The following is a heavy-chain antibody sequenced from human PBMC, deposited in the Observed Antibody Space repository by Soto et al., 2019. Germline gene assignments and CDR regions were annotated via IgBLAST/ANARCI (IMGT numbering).Heavy chain of an antibody. Sequence: EVQLLESGGNLVQPGGSLRLSCAASGFTFSTYGMTWVRQAPGKGLEWVSSISDSGDSTYYADSVKGRFTISRDNSKNTLFLQMNSLRAEDTEVYYCSKDHAWGRRVTTRFDYWGQGAMVTVSS. J-gene: IGHJ4*02. V-gene: IGHV3-23*01. CDR2: ISDSGDST. CDR1: GFTFSTYG. D-gene: IGHD4-17*01. CDR3: SKDHAWGRRVTTRFDY.